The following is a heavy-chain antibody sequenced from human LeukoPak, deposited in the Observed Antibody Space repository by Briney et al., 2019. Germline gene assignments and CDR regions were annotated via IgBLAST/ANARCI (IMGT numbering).Heavy chain of an antibody. CDR3: ARDRCGRTSCYRGAFDI. J-gene: IGHJ3*02. Sequence: PSETLSLTCTVSGGSISSSSYYWGWIRQPPGKGLEWIGSIYYSGSTNYNPSLKSRVTISVDTSKNQFSLKLNSVTAADTAVYYCARDRCGRTSCYRGAFDIWGQGTMVTVSS. CDR1: GGSISSSSYY. CDR2: IYYSGST. V-gene: IGHV4-39*07. D-gene: IGHD2-2*01.